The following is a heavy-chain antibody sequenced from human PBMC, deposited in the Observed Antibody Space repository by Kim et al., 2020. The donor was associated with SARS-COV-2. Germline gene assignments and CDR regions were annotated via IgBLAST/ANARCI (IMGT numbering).Heavy chain of an antibody. Sequence: SETLSLTCTVSGGSISSYYWSWIRQPPGKGLEWIGYIYYTGSTYYNPSLKSRVTTSLDTSKKQISLKLSSVTAADTAVYYCARSTWGYAFDIWGQGKMVTVSS. CDR2: IYYTGST. V-gene: IGHV4-59*01. D-gene: IGHD5-18*01. CDR3: ARSTWGYAFDI. J-gene: IGHJ3*02. CDR1: GGSISSYY.